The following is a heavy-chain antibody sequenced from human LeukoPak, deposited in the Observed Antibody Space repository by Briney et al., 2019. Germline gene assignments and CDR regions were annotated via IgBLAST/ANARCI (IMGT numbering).Heavy chain of an antibody. CDR1: GFTFSSYA. D-gene: IGHD3-16*02. Sequence: PGGSLRLSCAASGFTFSSYAMSWVRQAPGKGLEWVSAISGSGGSTYYADSVKGRFTISRDNSKNTLYLKMNSLRAEDTAVYYWAKGVRPGKNIMSTFGGVIVPVDYWGQGTLVTVSS. CDR3: AKGVRPGKNIMSTFGGVIVPVDY. V-gene: IGHV3-23*01. CDR2: ISGSGGST. J-gene: IGHJ4*02.